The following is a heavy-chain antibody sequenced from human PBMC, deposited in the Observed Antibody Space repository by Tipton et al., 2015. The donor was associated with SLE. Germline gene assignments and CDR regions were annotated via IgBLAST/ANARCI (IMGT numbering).Heavy chain of an antibody. D-gene: IGHD3-10*01. Sequence: SLRLSRVASGFSFSNYAMNWVRQAPGKGLEWVSAISGSGGSTYYADSVKGRFTISRDNSRNTLYLQMNSLRAEDTAVYYCARRNSESGAFDMWGQGTLVTVSS. V-gene: IGHV3-23*01. CDR1: GFSFSNYA. CDR3: ARRNSESGAFDM. CDR2: ISGSGGST. J-gene: IGHJ3*02.